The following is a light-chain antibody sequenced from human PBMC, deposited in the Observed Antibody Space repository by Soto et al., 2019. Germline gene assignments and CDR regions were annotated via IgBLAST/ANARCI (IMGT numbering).Light chain of an antibody. CDR1: SSDEVGYNY. J-gene: IGLJ1*01. V-gene: IGLV2-14*01. CDR2: EVS. Sequence: QSVLTPPASVSVSPGQSITIACTGTSSDEVGYNYVALYQQYSGKVPKLMIYEVSNRPSGVSNRFSGSKSGNPASLTISGLRAEDEDYYYCSSSTSRSTRDVFGTGTKVNVL. CDR3: SSSTSRSTRDV.